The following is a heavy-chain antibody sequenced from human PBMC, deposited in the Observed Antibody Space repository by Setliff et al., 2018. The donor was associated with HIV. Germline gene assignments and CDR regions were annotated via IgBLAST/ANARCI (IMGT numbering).Heavy chain of an antibody. CDR1: GYTFTSYY. CDR2: INPSGGST. CDR3: ARDGWLPYYYYGMDV. J-gene: IGHJ6*02. Sequence: RASVKVSCKASGYTFTSYYMHWVRQAPGQGLEWMGIINPSGGSTSYAQKFQGRVTMTRDTSTSTVYMELSSLRSEDTAVYYCARDGWLPYYYYGMDVWGQGTTVTVSS. D-gene: IGHD3-22*01. V-gene: IGHV1-46*01.